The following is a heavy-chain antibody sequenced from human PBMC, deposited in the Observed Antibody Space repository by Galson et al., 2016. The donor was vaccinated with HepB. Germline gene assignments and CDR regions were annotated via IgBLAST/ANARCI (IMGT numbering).Heavy chain of an antibody. CDR3: ARVCGGSCYSGYDAFDI. CDR1: GFTVSSYG. D-gene: IGHD2-15*01. J-gene: IGHJ3*02. CDR2: IWYDGSNK. Sequence: SLRLSCAASGFTVSSYGMHWVRQAPGKGLEWVSVIWYDGSNKYSAESVKGRFIISRHNSKNTLYLQMNSLGLEDTAVYYCARVCGGSCYSGYDAFDIWGQGTMVTVSS. V-gene: IGHV3-33*01.